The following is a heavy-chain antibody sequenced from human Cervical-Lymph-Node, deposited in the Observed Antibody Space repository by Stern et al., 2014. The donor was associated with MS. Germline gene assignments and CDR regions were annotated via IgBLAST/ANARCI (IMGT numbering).Heavy chain of an antibody. J-gene: IGHJ4*02. Sequence: QVQLVQSGDEVKKPGASVKVSCKASGYRFSNLYLHWLRQAHGQGLQWIRRIYHGSGATTSSQTFQGRLTMRKNRSITTAYLALSGLRSDDTAVYYCARIYCSGDECYHSFDTWGQGTLVTVSS. D-gene: IGHD3-16*02. CDR2: IYHGSGAT. CDR1: GYRFSNLY. CDR3: ARIYCSGDECYHSFDT. V-gene: IGHV1-2*06.